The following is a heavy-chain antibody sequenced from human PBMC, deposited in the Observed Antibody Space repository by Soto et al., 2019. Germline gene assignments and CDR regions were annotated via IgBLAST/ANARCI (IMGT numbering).Heavy chain of an antibody. J-gene: IGHJ4*02. CDR2: ISGGSSVT. Sequence: PGGSLTLSCTASGFTFSDYAMSCFRQGPGEGGEEFLAISGGSSVTYYGPSVKGRFTISIDNSKKPLFLPLNRLSAEDTAAYYCAKDLSKNYYFPFDFWGQGTQVTVSS. V-gene: IGHV3-23*01. CDR3: AKDLSKNYYFPFDF. CDR1: GFTFSDYA. D-gene: IGHD3-10*02.